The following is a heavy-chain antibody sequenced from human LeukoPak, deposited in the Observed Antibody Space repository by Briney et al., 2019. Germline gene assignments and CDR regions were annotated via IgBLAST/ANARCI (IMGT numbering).Heavy chain of an antibody. Sequence: SVKVSCKASGGTFSSYAISWVRQAPGQGLEWMGGIIPIFGTANYAQKFQGRVTITADESTSTAYMELSSLRSEDTAVYYCARDYYDSSGSDYWGQGTLVTVSS. V-gene: IGHV1-69*13. J-gene: IGHJ4*02. D-gene: IGHD3-22*01. CDR3: ARDYYDSSGSDY. CDR1: GGTFSSYA. CDR2: IIPIFGTA.